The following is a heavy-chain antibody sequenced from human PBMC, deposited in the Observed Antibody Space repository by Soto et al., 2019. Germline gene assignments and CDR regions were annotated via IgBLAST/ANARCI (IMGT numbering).Heavy chain of an antibody. CDR1: GYTFTSYG. Sequence: QVQLVQSGAEVKKPGASVKVSCKASGYTFTSYGISWVRQAPGQGLEWMGWISAYNGNTNYAQKLQGRVTMTTDTYTSTAYMELRSLRSDDTAVYYCARDKGAYCGGDCYSTWFDPWGQGTLVTVSS. CDR3: ARDKGAYCGGDCYSTWFDP. D-gene: IGHD2-21*02. CDR2: ISAYNGNT. J-gene: IGHJ5*02. V-gene: IGHV1-18*01.